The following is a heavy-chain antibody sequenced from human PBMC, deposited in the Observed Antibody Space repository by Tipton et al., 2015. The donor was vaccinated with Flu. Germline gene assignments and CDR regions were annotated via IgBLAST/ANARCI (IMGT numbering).Heavy chain of an antibody. CDR1: GCTFSSYA. CDR2: ISGSGGST. CDR3: AKGARGYSYYDDYYYYYGMDV. Sequence: SLRLSCAASGCTFSSYAMSWVRQAPGKGLEWVSAISGSGGSTYYADSVKGRFTISRDNSKNTLYLQMNSRRAEDTAVYYCAKGARGYSYYDDYYYYYGMDVWGQGTTVTVSS. V-gene: IGHV3-23*01. D-gene: IGHD5-18*01. J-gene: IGHJ6*02.